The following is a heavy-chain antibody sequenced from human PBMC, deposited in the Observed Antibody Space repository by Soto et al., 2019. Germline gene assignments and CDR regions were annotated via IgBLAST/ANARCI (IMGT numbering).Heavy chain of an antibody. J-gene: IGHJ6*02. CDR2: INPSGGST. Sequence: XXKVSCKASGYTFTSYYMHWVRQAPGQGLEWMGIINPSGGSTSYAQKFQGRVTMTRDTSTSTVYMELSSLRSEDTAVYYCARLNGDFEYYYYGMDVWGQGTTVTVSS. CDR3: ARLNGDFEYYYYGMDV. V-gene: IGHV1-46*01. CDR1: GYTFTSYY. D-gene: IGHD4-17*01.